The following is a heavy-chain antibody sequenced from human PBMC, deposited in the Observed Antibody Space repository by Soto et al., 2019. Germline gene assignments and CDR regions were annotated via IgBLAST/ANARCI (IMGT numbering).Heavy chain of an antibody. CDR1: GFTFSAYG. D-gene: IGHD6-13*01. Sequence: EVQLLESGADLVQRGVSLTLSCAASGFTFSAYGMSWVRQAPGNGLEWVSSITSSGSNTYYVDSLKGRFTISRDNSKNTLYLQMSSLTVEDTAVYYCAKEQGRVAAALDYWGQGTLVTVSS. V-gene: IGHV3-23*01. CDR2: ITSSGSNT. J-gene: IGHJ4*02. CDR3: AKEQGRVAAALDY.